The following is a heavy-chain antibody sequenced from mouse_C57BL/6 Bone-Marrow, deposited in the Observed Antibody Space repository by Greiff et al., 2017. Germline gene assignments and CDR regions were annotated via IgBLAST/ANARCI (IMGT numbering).Heavy chain of an antibody. V-gene: IGHV1-72*01. Sequence: VQLHQPGAELVKPGASVKLSCKASGYTFTSYWMHWVKQRPGRGLEWIGRSDPNSGGTKYNEKFKSKGTLTVDKPSSTAYMQLSSLTSEDSAVYYCSHGNYFYWYFAVWGTGPTVTVSS. D-gene: IGHD2-1*01. CDR3: SHGNYFYWYFAV. J-gene: IGHJ1*03. CDR1: GYTFTSYW. CDR2: SDPNSGGT.